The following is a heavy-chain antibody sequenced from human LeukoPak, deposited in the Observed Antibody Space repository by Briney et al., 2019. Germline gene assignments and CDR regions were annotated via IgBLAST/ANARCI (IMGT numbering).Heavy chain of an antibody. CDR1: GYTFTSYD. V-gene: IGHV1-8*01. Sequence: ASVKVSCKASGYTFTSYDINWVRQATGQGLEWMGWMNPNSGNTGYAQKFQGRVTMTRNTSISTAYMELSSLRSEDTAVYYCARHRSRRLRFWEWFEGGMDVWGQGTTVTVSS. D-gene: IGHD3-3*01. CDR2: MNPNSGNT. J-gene: IGHJ6*02. CDR3: ARHRSRRLRFWEWFEGGMDV.